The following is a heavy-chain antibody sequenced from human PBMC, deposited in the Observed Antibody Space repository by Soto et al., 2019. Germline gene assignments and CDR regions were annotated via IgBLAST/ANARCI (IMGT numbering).Heavy chain of an antibody. D-gene: IGHD1-26*01. Sequence: QVQLQESGPGLVKPSGTLSLTCAVSGGSISSSNWWSWVRQPPGKGREWIGEIYHSGSTNYNPSLQSRVTISVDKSKNHFSLKLSSVTAADTAVYYCARVSGSYYYGMDVWGQGTTVTVSS. V-gene: IGHV4-4*02. J-gene: IGHJ6*02. CDR1: GGSISSSNW. CDR3: ARVSGSYYYGMDV. CDR2: IYHSGST.